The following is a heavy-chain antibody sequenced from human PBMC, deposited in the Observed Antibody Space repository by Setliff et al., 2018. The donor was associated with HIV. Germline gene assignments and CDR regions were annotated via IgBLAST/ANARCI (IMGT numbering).Heavy chain of an antibody. CDR3: ARSPVTGTGAFDV. Sequence: ASVKVSCKASDYTFTSYGINWVRQAPGQGLEWMGWISPYNGHTKYAQKFQGRVTLTTDTPTNTASLELRSLTSDDTAVYYCARSPVTGTGAFDVWGQGTMVTVS. D-gene: IGHD6-19*01. CDR2: ISPYNGHT. V-gene: IGHV1-18*01. J-gene: IGHJ3*01. CDR1: DYTFTSYG.